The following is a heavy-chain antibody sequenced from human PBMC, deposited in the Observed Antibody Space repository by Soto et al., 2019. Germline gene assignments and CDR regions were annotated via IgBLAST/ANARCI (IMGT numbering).Heavy chain of an antibody. CDR3: TRENRYDFWSGYYTVGDAFDI. Sequence: GGSLRLSCTASGFTFGDYAMSWFRQAPGKGLEWVGFIRSKAYGGTTEYAASVKGRFTISRDDSKSIAYLQMNSLKTEDTAVYYCTRENRYDFWSGYYTVGDAFDIWGQGTMVTVSS. CDR2: IRSKAYGGTT. D-gene: IGHD3-3*01. V-gene: IGHV3-49*03. CDR1: GFTFGDYA. J-gene: IGHJ3*02.